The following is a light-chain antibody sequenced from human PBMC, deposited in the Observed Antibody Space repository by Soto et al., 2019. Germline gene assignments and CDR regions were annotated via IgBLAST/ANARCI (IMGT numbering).Light chain of an antibody. CDR2: GAS. J-gene: IGKJ4*01. CDR1: QSISSNY. CDR3: QQDGSSPLT. V-gene: IGKV3-20*01. Sequence: EIVLTQSPGTLSLSPGERATLSCRASQSISSNYLAWYQHKPGQAPRLLIYGASSGATGIPARFSGSGSGTDFTLTINSLEPEDFAVYFCQQDGSSPLTFGGGTKVEMK.